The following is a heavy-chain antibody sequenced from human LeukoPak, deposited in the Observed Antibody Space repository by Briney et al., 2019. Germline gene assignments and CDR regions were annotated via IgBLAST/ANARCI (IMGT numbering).Heavy chain of an antibody. J-gene: IGHJ4*02. D-gene: IGHD3-3*02. CDR2: INPDSGDT. CDR1: GYTFTGYY. Sequence: PSASVKVSCKASGYTFTGYYMHWVRQAPGQGLEWMGWINPDSGDTNYAEKFRGRVTMTRDTSMSTAYMELRRLRSDDTAVYYCARDVSIDHSFDYWGQGTLLTVSS. V-gene: IGHV1-2*02. CDR3: ARDVSIDHSFDY.